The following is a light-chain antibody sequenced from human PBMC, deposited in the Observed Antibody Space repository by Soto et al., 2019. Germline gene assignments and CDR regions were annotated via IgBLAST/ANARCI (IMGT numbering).Light chain of an antibody. J-gene: IGKJ1*01. V-gene: IGKV3-11*01. Sequence: EIVLTQSPATLSLSPGERATLSCRASQSVSSYLAWYQQKPGQAPRLLIYDASNRATGIPARFSGSGSGTDFTLTISSLEPENFAVYYYMQRSNRRTFGQGTKV. CDR2: DAS. CDR3: MQRSNRRT. CDR1: QSVSSY.